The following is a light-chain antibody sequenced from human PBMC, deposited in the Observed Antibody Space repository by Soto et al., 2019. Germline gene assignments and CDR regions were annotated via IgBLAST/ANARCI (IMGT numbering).Light chain of an antibody. CDR3: SSDAGRNNFV. Sequence: QSALTQPPSASGSPGQSVTISCTGTSSDVGGYNYVSWYQQHPGKAPKLSIYEVSKRPSGVPDRFSGSKSGNSASLTVSGLDAEDADDYYCSSDAGRNNFVFGGGTKLTVL. V-gene: IGLV2-8*01. J-gene: IGLJ2*01. CDR2: EVS. CDR1: SSDVGGYNY.